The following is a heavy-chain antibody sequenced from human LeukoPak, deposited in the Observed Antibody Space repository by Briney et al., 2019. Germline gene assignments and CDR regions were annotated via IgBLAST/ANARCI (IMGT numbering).Heavy chain of an antibody. D-gene: IGHD1-26*01. V-gene: IGHV4-59*07. CDR2: IYHSGTT. Sequence: SDTLSLTCTVSGRSISSYYCSWIRQPPGKGREWVVYIYHSGTTNYDPSLQSRVPISVDTFKSQFSLKLSSVAAADTGIYYCARNIVGPRQVDYWGQGTLVTVSS. CDR3: ARNIVGPRQVDY. CDR1: GRSISSYY. J-gene: IGHJ4*02.